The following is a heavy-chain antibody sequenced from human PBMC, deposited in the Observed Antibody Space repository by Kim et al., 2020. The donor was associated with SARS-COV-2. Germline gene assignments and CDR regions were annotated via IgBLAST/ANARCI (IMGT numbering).Heavy chain of an antibody. D-gene: IGHD3-22*01. J-gene: IGHJ6*02. Sequence: GRFTISRDKSKNTLYLQMNSLRDEDTALYYCAKVVVMDGYNYYYYYGMDVWGQGTAVTVSS. V-gene: IGHV3-23*01. CDR3: AKVVVMDGYNYYYYYGMDV.